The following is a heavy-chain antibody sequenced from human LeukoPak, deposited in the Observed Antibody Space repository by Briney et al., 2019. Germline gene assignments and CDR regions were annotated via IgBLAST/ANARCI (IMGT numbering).Heavy chain of an antibody. CDR3: VRGRRGSYFQDY. CDR1: GDSISSRDSY. V-gene: IGHV4-39*07. CDR2: LWFGGTT. D-gene: IGHD1-26*01. Sequence: SETLSLTCTVSGDSISSRDSYWGWVRQPPGKGLEWIGSLWFGGTTSYNPSLNSRVTISVDTSKNHFSLKLSSVTAADTAVYYCVRGRRGSYFQDYWGQGTLVTVSS. J-gene: IGHJ4*02.